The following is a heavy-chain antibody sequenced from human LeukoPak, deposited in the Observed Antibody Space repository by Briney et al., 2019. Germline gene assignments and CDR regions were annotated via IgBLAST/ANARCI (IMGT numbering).Heavy chain of an antibody. V-gene: IGHV3-23*01. CDR2: ISGSGGRT. D-gene: IGHD5-12*01. J-gene: IGHJ4*02. Sequence: GGSLRLSCAASGFTFSSYAMSWVRQAPGKGLEWVSAISGSGGRTYYVDSVKGRFTISGDNSKNTLYLQMNSLRAEDTAVYYCAKDQGYSGYDPLDYWGQGTLVTVSS. CDR1: GFTFSSYA. CDR3: AKDQGYSGYDPLDY.